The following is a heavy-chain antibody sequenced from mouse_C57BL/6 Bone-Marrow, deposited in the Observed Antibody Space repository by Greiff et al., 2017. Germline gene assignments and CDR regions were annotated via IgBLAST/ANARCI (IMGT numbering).Heavy chain of an antibody. V-gene: IGHV1-64*01. Sequence: QVQLQQPGAELVKPGASVKLSCKASGYTFTSYWMHWVKQRPGQGLEWIGMIHPNSGSTNYNEKFKSKATLTVDKSSSTAYMQLSSLTSEDSAVXYCAAYDSSFYAMDYWGQGTSVTVSS. CDR3: AAYDSSFYAMDY. CDR1: GYTFTSYW. D-gene: IGHD2-3*01. CDR2: IHPNSGST. J-gene: IGHJ4*01.